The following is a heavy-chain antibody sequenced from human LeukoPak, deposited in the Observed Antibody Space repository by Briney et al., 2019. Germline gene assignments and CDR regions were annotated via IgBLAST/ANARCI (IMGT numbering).Heavy chain of an antibody. CDR3: ARDLTVTTGNYGMDV. V-gene: IGHV3-21*01. J-gene: IGHJ6*02. CDR2: ISGSSSYI. CDR1: GFTFSRYS. Sequence: GGSLRLSCAASGFTFSRYSMNWVRQAPGKGLEWVSSISGSSSYINYADSVKGRFTISRDSAKNSLYLQMNSLRAEDTAVYYCARDLTVTTGNYGMDVWGQGTTVTVSS. D-gene: IGHD4-17*01.